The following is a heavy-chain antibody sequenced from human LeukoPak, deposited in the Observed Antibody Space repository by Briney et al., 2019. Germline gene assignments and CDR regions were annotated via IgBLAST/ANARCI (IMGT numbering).Heavy chain of an antibody. Sequence: GGSLRLSCAASGFTFSSYWMTWVRQAPGKGLEWVANIKHNGDELNYVDSVEDRFTISRDNAKNSLHLHMTSLRAEDTAVYYCARELRTFDSWGQGTLVTVSS. D-gene: IGHD3-16*01. CDR2: IKHNGDEL. CDR3: ARELRTFDS. J-gene: IGHJ4*02. CDR1: GFTFSSYW. V-gene: IGHV3-7*01.